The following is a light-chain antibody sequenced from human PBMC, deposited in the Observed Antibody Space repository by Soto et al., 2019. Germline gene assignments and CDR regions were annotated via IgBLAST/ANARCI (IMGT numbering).Light chain of an antibody. V-gene: IGKV3D-20*02. Sequence: EIVLRQSPGTLSLSPGERATLSCRASHSISSNDLAWYQHKPGQAPRLLIYGASSGATGIPDRFSGSGSGTDFTLTISSLEPEDFAVYYCQQRSNWPLTFGGGTKVEFK. J-gene: IGKJ4*01. CDR1: HSISSND. CDR3: QQRSNWPLT. CDR2: GAS.